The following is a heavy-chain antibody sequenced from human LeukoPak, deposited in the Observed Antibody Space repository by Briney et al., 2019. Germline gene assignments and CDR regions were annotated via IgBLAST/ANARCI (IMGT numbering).Heavy chain of an antibody. CDR1: GFTFSSYA. Sequence: GGSLRLSCAASGFTFSSYAMSWVRQAPGKGLEWVSAISGSGGSTYYADSVKGRFTISRGNSKNTLYLQMNSLRAEDTALYYCAKDQSVAGTLDYWGQGTLVTVSS. CDR2: ISGSGGST. CDR3: AKDQSVAGTLDY. J-gene: IGHJ4*02. D-gene: IGHD6-19*01. V-gene: IGHV3-23*01.